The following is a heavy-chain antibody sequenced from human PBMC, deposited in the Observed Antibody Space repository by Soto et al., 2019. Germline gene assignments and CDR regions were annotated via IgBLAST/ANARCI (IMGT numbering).Heavy chain of an antibody. V-gene: IGHV3-30-3*01. Sequence: QVQLVESGGGVVQPGRSLRLSCAASGFTFSSYAMHWVRQAPGKGLEWVAVISYDGSNKFYADSVKGRFTISRDNSKNTLYLQMNSLRPEDTAVYYCARGVGGSGTYYSNFDYWGQGTLVTVSS. J-gene: IGHJ4*02. CDR3: ARGVGGSGTYYSNFDY. CDR1: GFTFSSYA. D-gene: IGHD1-26*01. CDR2: ISYDGSNK.